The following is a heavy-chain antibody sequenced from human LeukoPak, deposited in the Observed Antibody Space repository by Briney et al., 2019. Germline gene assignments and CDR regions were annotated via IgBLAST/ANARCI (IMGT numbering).Heavy chain of an antibody. CDR2: ISTYNGNT. D-gene: IGHD2-15*01. CDR3: ARGGDSGGHNRFTY. V-gene: IGHV1-18*01. Sequence: ASVKVSCKASGYTFTSYGISWVRQAPGQGPEWMGWISTYNGNTNYAQNLQGRVTMTRDTSTSTAYMELRSLRSDDTAVYYCARGGDSGGHNRFTYWGQGTLVTVSS. CDR1: GYTFTSYG. J-gene: IGHJ4*02.